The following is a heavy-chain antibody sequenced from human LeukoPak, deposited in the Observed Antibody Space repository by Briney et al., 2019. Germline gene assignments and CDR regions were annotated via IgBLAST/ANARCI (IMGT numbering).Heavy chain of an antibody. V-gene: IGHV1-8*03. D-gene: IGHD1-1*01. J-gene: IGHJ4*02. CDR3: ARAVQLERRALGY. Sequence: GASVKLSCKASGYTFTGYYVYWVRQAPGPGLGWMGWINPNSGATSYAQKFQGRVTITRNTSISTAYMELSSLRSEDTAVYYCARAVQLERRALGYWGQGALVTVSS. CDR2: INPNSGAT. CDR1: GYTFTGYY.